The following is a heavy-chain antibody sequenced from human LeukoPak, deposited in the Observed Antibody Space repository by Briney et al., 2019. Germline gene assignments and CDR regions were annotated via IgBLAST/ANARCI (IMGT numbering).Heavy chain of an antibody. CDR2: ISSSSSYI. J-gene: IGHJ4*02. D-gene: IGHD6-13*01. Sequence: GGSLRLSCAASGFTFSSYSMNWVRQAPGKGLEWVSSISSSSSYIYYADSVKGRSTISRDNAKNSLYLQMNSLRAEDTAVYYCARRVAAADFDYWGQGTLVTVSS. CDR3: ARRVAAADFDY. CDR1: GFTFSSYS. V-gene: IGHV3-21*01.